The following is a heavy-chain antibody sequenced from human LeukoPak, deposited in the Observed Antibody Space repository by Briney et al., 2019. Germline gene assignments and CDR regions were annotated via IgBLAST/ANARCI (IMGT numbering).Heavy chain of an antibody. CDR2: FDPGDGER. CDR1: GHSLAQLS. CDR3: AAGPMSGYAPYNLFDP. Sequence: ASVKVSCKVSGHSLAQLSMHWVRQALGKGPEWMGGFDPGDGERIYEQKFQGRVTMTEDTSTDTAYMKLSNLRSDDTAVYYCAAGPMSGYAPYNLFDPWGQGTLVTVSS. D-gene: IGHD5-12*01. V-gene: IGHV1-24*01. J-gene: IGHJ5*02.